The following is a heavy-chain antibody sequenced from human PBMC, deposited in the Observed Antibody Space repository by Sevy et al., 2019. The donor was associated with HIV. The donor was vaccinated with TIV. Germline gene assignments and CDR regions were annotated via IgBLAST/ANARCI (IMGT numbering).Heavy chain of an antibody. CDR2: ISSTGNFE. V-gene: IGHV3-30*04. CDR3: ARDAGYTTKFHPLH. J-gene: IGHJ4*02. D-gene: IGHD5-12*01. Sequence: GGSLRLSCSASGFRLNTYAMHWVRQAPGKGLEWVSVISSTGNFESYAASVKGRFTISKDNSKNTVSLQMNSLRPEDTAMYHCARDAGYTTKFHPLHWGQGTLVTVSS. CDR1: GFRLNTYA.